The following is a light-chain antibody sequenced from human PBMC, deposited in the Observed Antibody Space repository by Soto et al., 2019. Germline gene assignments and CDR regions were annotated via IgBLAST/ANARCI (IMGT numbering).Light chain of an antibody. V-gene: IGKV1-27*01. CDR3: QKYNSAPLT. CDR2: GAS. J-gene: IGKJ4*01. Sequence: IQMTQSPSSLSASPGDSATITCRASQNIGNFLAWYQQKPGTVAKLLIYGASTLQSGVPSRFSGSGSETNFTLTIASLQAEDAASYYCQKYNSAPLTFGGGTKVEIK. CDR1: QNIGNF.